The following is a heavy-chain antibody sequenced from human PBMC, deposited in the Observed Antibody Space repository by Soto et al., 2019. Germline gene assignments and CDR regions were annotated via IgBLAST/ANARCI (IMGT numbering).Heavy chain of an antibody. CDR1: GFTFSSYA. Sequence: GGSLRLSCAASGFTFSSYAMSWVRQAPGKGLEWVSAISGSGGSTYYADSVKGRFTISRDNSKNTLYLQMNSLRAEDTAVYYCGRGNSKNYYYYGMDVWGQGTTVTAP. CDR2: ISGSGGST. CDR3: GRGNSKNYYYYGMDV. V-gene: IGHV3-23*01. D-gene: IGHD2-21*02. J-gene: IGHJ6*02.